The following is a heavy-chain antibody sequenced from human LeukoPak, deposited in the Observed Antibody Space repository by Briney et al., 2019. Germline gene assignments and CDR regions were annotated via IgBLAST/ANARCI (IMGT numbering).Heavy chain of an antibody. CDR2: ISGRTGAT. Sequence: PGGSLRLSCAASGFTFSGYGMHWVRQAPGKGLEWVSAISGRTGATYYADSEKGRFTISRDNSKSTLYLQMDSLRAEDTAVYYCAKCGNSGCHLIDYWGQGTLVTVSS. CDR1: GFTFSGYG. V-gene: IGHV3-23*01. CDR3: AKCGNSGCHLIDY. D-gene: IGHD5-12*01. J-gene: IGHJ4*02.